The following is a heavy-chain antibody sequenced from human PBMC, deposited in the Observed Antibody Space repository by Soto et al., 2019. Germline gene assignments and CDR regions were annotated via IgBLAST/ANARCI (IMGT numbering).Heavy chain of an antibody. CDR2: LIPIFGTA. CDR3: AGSSYGDYGGFDY. Sequence: ASVKVSCKASGGTFSSYAINWVRQAPGQGLEWMGGLIPIFGTANYAPHFQGRVTITADDSTSTAYLGLSSLTSGDTAVYYCAGSSYGDYGGFDYWGQGTLVTVSS. D-gene: IGHD4-17*01. V-gene: IGHV1-69*13. CDR1: GGTFSSYA. J-gene: IGHJ4*02.